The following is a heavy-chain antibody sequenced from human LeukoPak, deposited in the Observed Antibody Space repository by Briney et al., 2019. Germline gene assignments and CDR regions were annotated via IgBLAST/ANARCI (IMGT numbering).Heavy chain of an antibody. CDR1: GFSFSNYD. Sequence: PGGSLRLSCAASGFSFSNYDMHWVRQAPGKGLEWVAVIWYDGSNKYYADSVKGRFTISRDNSKNTLYLQMNSLRVEDTAVYYCASCSRPNYYYGMDVWGQGTTVTVSS. CDR3: ASCSRPNYYYGMDV. J-gene: IGHJ6*02. D-gene: IGHD6-6*01. CDR2: IWYDGSNK. V-gene: IGHV3-33*01.